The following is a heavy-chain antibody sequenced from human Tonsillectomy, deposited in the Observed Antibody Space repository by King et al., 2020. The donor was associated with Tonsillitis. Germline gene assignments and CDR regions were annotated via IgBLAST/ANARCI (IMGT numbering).Heavy chain of an antibody. V-gene: IGHV3-11*06. CDR1: GFTFSDYY. CDR2: ISSSSSYT. J-gene: IGHJ4*02. D-gene: IGHD2-21*01. Sequence: VQLVEAGGGLVKPGGSLRLSCAASGFTFSDYYMSWIRQAPGKGLEWVSYISSSSSYTNYADSVKGRFTITRDNAKSSMYLQMNSLRAEDTAVYYCARLSQGIPDYWGQGTLVTVSS. CDR3: ARLSQGIPDY.